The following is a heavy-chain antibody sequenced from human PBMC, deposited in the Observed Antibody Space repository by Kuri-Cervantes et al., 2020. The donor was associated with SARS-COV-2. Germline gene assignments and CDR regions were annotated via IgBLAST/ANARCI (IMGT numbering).Heavy chain of an antibody. CDR1: GDTFSSYA. D-gene: IGHD1-7*01. J-gene: IGHJ3*02. CDR2: IIPIFGTA. V-gene: IGHV1-69*05. CDR3: ARDNWNYPSHDAFDI. Sequence: SVKVSCKASGDTFSSYAITWVQQAPGQGLEWMGRIIPIFGTANYAQKFQGRVTITTDESTSTAYMELSSLRSEDTAVYYCARDNWNYPSHDAFDIWGQGTMVTVSS.